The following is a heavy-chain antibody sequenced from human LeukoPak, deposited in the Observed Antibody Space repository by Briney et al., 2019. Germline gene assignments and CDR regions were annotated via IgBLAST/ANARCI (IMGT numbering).Heavy chain of an antibody. V-gene: IGHV3-53*01. J-gene: IGHJ4*02. CDR2: IHSSGAT. CDR1: GFTGSNNY. CDR3: ASRPRGGAALDY. D-gene: IGHD6-6*01. Sequence: GGSLRLSCAASGFTGSNNYVSWVRQAPGMGLEWVSAIHSSGATCYADSVKGRFTISRDTSENTLYLQISSLRVEDTAVYYCASRPRGGAALDYWGQGTLVTVSS.